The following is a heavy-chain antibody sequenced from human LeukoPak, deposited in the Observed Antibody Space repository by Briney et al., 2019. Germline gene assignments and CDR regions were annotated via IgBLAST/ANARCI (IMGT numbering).Heavy chain of an antibody. J-gene: IGHJ4*02. CDR1: GFTFSSYD. D-gene: IGHD3-10*01. V-gene: IGHV3-21*01. Sequence: PGGSLRLSCTASGFTFSSYDMSWVRQAPGKALEWVSSISEIISGTYYADSVKGRFTISRDNAKNSLYLQMNSQRAEDTAVYYCARDLLGFGTHWGQGTLVTVSS. CDR3: ARDLLGFGTH. CDR2: ISEIISGT.